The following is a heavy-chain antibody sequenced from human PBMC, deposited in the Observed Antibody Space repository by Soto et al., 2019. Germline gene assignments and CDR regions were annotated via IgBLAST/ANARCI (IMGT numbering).Heavy chain of an antibody. Sequence: QVQLVQSGAEVKKPGSSVKVSCKASGGTFSSYTISWVRQAPGQGLEWMGRIIPILGIANYAQKFQGRVTITADKSTSTAYMELSSLRSEDTAVYYCASERAARGYSYGPYGMDVWGQGTTVTVSS. D-gene: IGHD5-18*01. J-gene: IGHJ6*02. CDR1: GGTFSSYT. CDR3: ASERAARGYSYGPYGMDV. CDR2: IIPILGIA. V-gene: IGHV1-69*02.